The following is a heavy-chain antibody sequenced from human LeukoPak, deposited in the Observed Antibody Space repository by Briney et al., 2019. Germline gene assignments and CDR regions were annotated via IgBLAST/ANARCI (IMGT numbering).Heavy chain of an antibody. CDR3: ARGNDYYDSSGYFDY. J-gene: IGHJ4*02. CDR1: GGSFSGYY. CDR2: INHSGST. V-gene: IGHV4-34*01. Sequence: PSETLSLTCAVYGGSFSGYYWSWIRQPPGKGLEWIGEINHSGSTKYNPSLKSRVTISVDTSKNQFSLRLSSVTAADTAVYYCARGNDYYDSSGYFDYWGQGTLVTVSS. D-gene: IGHD3-22*01.